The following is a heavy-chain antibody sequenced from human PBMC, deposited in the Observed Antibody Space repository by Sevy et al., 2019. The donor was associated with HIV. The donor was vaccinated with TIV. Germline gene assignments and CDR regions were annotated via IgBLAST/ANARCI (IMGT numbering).Heavy chain of an antibody. D-gene: IGHD3-16*02. V-gene: IGHV3-30-3*01. CDR3: AREGVLTGGSIVSYGMDV. CDR2: MSYNGNKK. J-gene: IGHJ6*02. Sequence: GGSLRLSCAASGFSFSRSPMHWVRQAPGKGLEWVAVMSYNGNKKYNGDSVKGRFTNSRDDSKNTLYLQMNSLRSEDTAVYYCAREGVLTGGSIVSYGMDVWGQGTMVTVSS. CDR1: GFSFSRSP.